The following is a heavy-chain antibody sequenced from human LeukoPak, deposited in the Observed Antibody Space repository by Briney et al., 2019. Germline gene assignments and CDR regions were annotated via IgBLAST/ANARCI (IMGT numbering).Heavy chain of an antibody. CDR1: GFIVSNYG. Sequence: GMSLRLSCAASGFIVSNYGMNWVRQAPGGGLEWVAIIWYGGRNKSYADSVKGRFTISRDNSKNTLYLQMNSLRAEDTAVYYCASPEAQWAHWGYYGMDVWGQGTTVTVSS. J-gene: IGHJ6*02. CDR3: ASPEAQWAHWGYYGMDV. D-gene: IGHD7-27*01. V-gene: IGHV3-33*08. CDR2: IWYGGRNK.